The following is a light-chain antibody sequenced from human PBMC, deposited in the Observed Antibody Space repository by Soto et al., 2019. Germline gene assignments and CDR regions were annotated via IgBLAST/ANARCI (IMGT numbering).Light chain of an antibody. J-gene: IGLJ1*01. CDR2: TND. Sequence: QSVLTQPPSASGTPGQRVTISCSGISSNIGVNTVTWYQQLPRAAPKLLIHTNDQRPSGVPDRFSASKSGTSASLAISGLQSEDEADYYCAACDDSLNGYVFGTGTKVTVL. CDR3: AACDDSLNGYV. CDR1: SSNIGVNT. V-gene: IGLV1-44*01.